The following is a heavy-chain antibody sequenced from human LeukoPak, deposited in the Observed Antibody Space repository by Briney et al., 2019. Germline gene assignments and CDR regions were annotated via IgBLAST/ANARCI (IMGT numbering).Heavy chain of an antibody. D-gene: IGHD6-19*01. J-gene: IGHJ4*02. CDR1: GYTFASYD. V-gene: IGHV1-8*01. Sequence: ASVKVSCKASGYTFASYDINWVRQATGQGLEWMGWMNPNSGNTGYAQKFQGRVAMTRNTSISTAYMELSSLRSEDTAVNYCARLKYSSGWYEDYWGQGTLVTVSS. CDR2: MNPNSGNT. CDR3: ARLKYSSGWYEDY.